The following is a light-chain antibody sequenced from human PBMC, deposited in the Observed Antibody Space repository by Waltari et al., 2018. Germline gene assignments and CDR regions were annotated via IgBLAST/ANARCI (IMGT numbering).Light chain of an antibody. Sequence: EIGLTQSPALLSLSPGETATRSCRAIQSVSSYLAWYQQKPCQAPRLPIYDASNRATGIPARFSGSGSGTDFTLTISSLEPEDFAVYYCQQRSNWPLTFGGGTKVDIK. CDR1: QSVSSY. V-gene: IGKV3-11*01. CDR3: QQRSNWPLT. CDR2: DAS. J-gene: IGKJ4*01.